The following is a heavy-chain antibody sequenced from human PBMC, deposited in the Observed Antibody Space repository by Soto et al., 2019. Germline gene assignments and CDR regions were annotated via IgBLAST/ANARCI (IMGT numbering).Heavy chain of an antibody. Sequence: EVQLVESGGGLVQPGGSRRLSCAPSGFTLSGYWMSWVRPAPGKGLEWGANIKQDGSVKYYVDSVKGRFTVSRDNAKNSLYLQMNSLRAEDTAVYYCARPTSVDYGDYGWDCWGQGTLVTVSS. CDR3: ARPTSVDYGDYGWDC. CDR1: GFTLSGYW. J-gene: IGHJ4*02. CDR2: IKQDGSVK. V-gene: IGHV3-7*01. D-gene: IGHD4-17*01.